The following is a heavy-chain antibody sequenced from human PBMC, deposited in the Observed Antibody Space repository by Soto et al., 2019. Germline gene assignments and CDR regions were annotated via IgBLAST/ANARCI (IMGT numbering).Heavy chain of an antibody. J-gene: IGHJ5*01. D-gene: IGHD2-21*01. V-gene: IGHV3-7*04. Sequence: EVQLVESGGGLVQPGGSLRLSCAASGFTFSGPWMNWVRQAPGKGLEWVANIKEDGTEKYYVDSVRGRFIISRDNAKNSLFLQMNSLRAEDTAVYYCVRGLGLDSWGPGTLVTVSS. CDR2: IKEDGTEK. CDR1: GFTFSGPW. CDR3: VRGLGLDS.